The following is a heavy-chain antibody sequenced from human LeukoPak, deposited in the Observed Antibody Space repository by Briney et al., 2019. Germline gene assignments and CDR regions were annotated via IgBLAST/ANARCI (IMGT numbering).Heavy chain of an antibody. D-gene: IGHD6-19*01. V-gene: IGHV3-48*04. CDR3: ASVTVAGQYYFDY. CDR1: GFTFSSYS. Sequence: PGGSLRLSCAASGFTFSSYSMNWVRQAPGKGLEWVSYISTSSSTIYYADSVKGRFTISRDNAKNSLYLQMNSLRAEDTAVYYCASVTVAGQYYFDYWGQGTLVTVSS. CDR2: ISTSSSTI. J-gene: IGHJ4*02.